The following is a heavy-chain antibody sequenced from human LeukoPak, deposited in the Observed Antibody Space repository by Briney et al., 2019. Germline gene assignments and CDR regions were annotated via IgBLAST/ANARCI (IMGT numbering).Heavy chain of an antibody. J-gene: IGHJ4*02. V-gene: IGHV3-23*01. D-gene: IGHD3-22*01. CDR2: LSSGGDYT. Sequence: GGSLRLSCPASGFTFSIYAMSWVRQAPGKGLEWVSSLSSGGDYTYYAGSVKGRFTITRDNSKNTLYLQMNSLRAEDTAIYYCAKDRPNYYESNGHYYRRDGDYWGQGTLVTVSS. CDR3: AKDRPNYYESNGHYYRRDGDY. CDR1: GFTFSIYA.